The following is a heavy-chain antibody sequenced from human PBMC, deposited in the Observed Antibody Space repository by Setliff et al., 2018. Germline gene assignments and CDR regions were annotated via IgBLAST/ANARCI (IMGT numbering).Heavy chain of an antibody. CDR3: ARGRMRGSCSGPSCTYDPFDI. CDR1: GESFSNNY. V-gene: IGHV4-34*01. J-gene: IGHJ3*02. D-gene: IGHD2-2*01. Sequence: LSLTCSVYGESFSNNYWSWIRQPPGKGLEWIGESNHSGGTSYNPSLKSRLTMSVDTSKNQFSLKLTSVTAADTAVYYCARGRMRGSCSGPSCTYDPFDIWGQGTPVTVSS. CDR2: SNHSGGT.